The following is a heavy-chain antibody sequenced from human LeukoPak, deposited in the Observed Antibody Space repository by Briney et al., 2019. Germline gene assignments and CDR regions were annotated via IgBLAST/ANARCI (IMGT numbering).Heavy chain of an antibody. D-gene: IGHD3-22*01. J-gene: IGHJ4*02. CDR3: VRDMGYYDKV. CDR2: INPDGSST. Sequence: GGSLRLSCAASGFTFSTSWMHWVRQAPGKGLVWVSRINPDGSSTDYADPVKGRFTISRDNAKNTLYLQMNSLRAEDAAVYYCVRDMGYYDKVWGQGTLVTVSS. CDR1: GFTFSTSW. V-gene: IGHV3-74*01.